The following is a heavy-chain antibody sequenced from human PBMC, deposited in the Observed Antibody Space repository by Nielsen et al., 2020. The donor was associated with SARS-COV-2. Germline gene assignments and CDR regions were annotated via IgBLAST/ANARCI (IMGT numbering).Heavy chain of an antibody. J-gene: IGHJ6*02. V-gene: IGHV3-7*03. CDR1: GFTFSSYW. Sequence: GESLKLSCAASGFTFSSYWMSWVRQAPGKGLEWVANIKQDGSEKYYVDSVKGRFTISRDNAKNSLYLQMNSLRSEDTAVYYCARERTGTSRWSYYGMDVWCQGTTVTVSS. D-gene: IGHD1-1*01. CDR2: IKQDGSEK. CDR3: ARERTGTSRWSYYGMDV.